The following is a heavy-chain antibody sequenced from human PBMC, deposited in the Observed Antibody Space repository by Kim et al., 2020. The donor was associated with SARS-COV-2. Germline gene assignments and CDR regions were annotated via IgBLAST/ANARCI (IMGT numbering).Heavy chain of an antibody. CDR3: ARGYGMDV. J-gene: IGHJ6*02. CDR2: DSST. V-gene: IGHV5-51*01. Sequence: DSSTRYRPSFQGQVTISADKSISTAYLQWSSLKASDTAMYYCARGYGMDVWGQGTTVTVSS.